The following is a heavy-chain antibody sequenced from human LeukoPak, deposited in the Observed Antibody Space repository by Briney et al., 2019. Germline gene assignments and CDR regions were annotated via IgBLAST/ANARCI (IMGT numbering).Heavy chain of an antibody. CDR1: GGSISSSSYY. Sequence: SETLSLTCTVSGGSISSSSYYWGWIRQPPGKGLEWIGSIYYSGSTYYNPSLKSRVTISLDTSKNQFSLRLSSVTAADTAVYYCARSYGSGSQGSDYWGQGTLVTVSS. CDR2: IYYSGST. CDR3: ARSYGSGSQGSDY. D-gene: IGHD3-10*01. V-gene: IGHV4-39*07. J-gene: IGHJ4*02.